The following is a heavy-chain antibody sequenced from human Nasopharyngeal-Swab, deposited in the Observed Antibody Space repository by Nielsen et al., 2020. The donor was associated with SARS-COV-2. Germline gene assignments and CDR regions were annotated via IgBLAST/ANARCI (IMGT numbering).Heavy chain of an antibody. CDR3: AHQGYYYAEGSFSPKYYYMDV. D-gene: IGHD3-10*01. CDR2: IYWTDGK. Sequence: SDPTLMYSTQTRTLTCTFAGFSLRPSGVGGGWIVQPPGKALEWLALIYWTDGKLYSPSLKSRLTITKDTSRNQVVLKMTNMDPVDTATYYCAHQGYYYAEGSFSPKYYYMDVWGQGTAVTVS. V-gene: IGHV2-5*01. CDR1: GFSLRPSGVG. J-gene: IGHJ6*03.